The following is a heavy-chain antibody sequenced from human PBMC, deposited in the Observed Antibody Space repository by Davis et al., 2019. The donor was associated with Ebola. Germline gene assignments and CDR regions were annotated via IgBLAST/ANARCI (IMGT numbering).Heavy chain of an antibody. CDR3: AKGANKDYDFWSGYFFHVAFDY. V-gene: IGHV3-23*01. Sequence: GGSLRLSCAASGFTFSSYAMSWVRQAPGKGLEWVSAISGSGGSTYYADSVKGRFTISRDNSKNTLYLQMNSLRAEDTAVYYCAKGANKDYDFWSGYFFHVAFDYWGQGTLVTVSS. J-gene: IGHJ4*02. D-gene: IGHD3-3*01. CDR2: ISGSGGST. CDR1: GFTFSSYA.